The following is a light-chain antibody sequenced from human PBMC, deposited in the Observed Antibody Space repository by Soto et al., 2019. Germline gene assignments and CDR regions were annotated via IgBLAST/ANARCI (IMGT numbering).Light chain of an antibody. J-gene: IGLJ1*01. Sequence: QSVLTQPASVSGSPGQSITISCTGASSDVGNYDLVSWYQQHPGKAPKLIIYEGSKRPSGVSNRFSGSKSGNTASLTISGLQAEDEADYYCCSYAGSRNYVFGTGTKLTVL. CDR1: SSDVGNYDL. V-gene: IGLV2-23*01. CDR2: EGS. CDR3: CSYAGSRNYV.